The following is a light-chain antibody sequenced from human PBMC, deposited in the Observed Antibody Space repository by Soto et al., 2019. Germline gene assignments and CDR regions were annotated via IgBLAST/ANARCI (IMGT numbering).Light chain of an antibody. J-gene: IGLJ3*02. CDR1: SGSVSNSYY. CDR3: VLYMGSGISV. CDR2: STN. V-gene: IGLV8-61*01. Sequence: QTVVTQEPSLSASPGGTVTLTCGLSSGSVSNSYYPSWYQQTPGQAPRTLIYSTNTRSSGVPDRVAGSILGNQAALTITGAQADDEADYYCVLYMGSGISVFGGGTKVTVL.